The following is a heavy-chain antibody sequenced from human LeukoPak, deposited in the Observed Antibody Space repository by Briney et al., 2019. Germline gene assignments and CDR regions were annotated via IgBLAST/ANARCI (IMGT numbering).Heavy chain of an antibody. J-gene: IGHJ5*02. CDR1: GFTFSSYW. Sequence: GGSLRLSCAASGFTFSSYWMHWVRHAPGKGLVWVSCINSDGSSTSYADSVKGRFTISRDNAKNTLYLQMNSLRAEDTAVYYCAKPFSSGWYNGGHNWFDPWGQGTLVTVSS. V-gene: IGHV3-74*01. CDR3: AKPFSSGWYNGGHNWFDP. CDR2: INSDGSST. D-gene: IGHD6-19*01.